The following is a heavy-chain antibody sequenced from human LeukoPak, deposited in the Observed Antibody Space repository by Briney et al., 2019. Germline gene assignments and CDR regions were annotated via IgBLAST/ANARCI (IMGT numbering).Heavy chain of an antibody. D-gene: IGHD3-16*02. Sequence: SGGSLRLSCAASGFTFSSYAMHWVRQAPGKGLEWVAVISYDGSNKYYADSVKGRFTISRDNSKNTLYLQMNSPRAEDTAVYYCARDLGVGVILAQYDYWGQGTLVTVSS. CDR1: GFTFSSYA. CDR3: ARDLGVGVILAQYDY. V-gene: IGHV3-30-3*01. CDR2: ISYDGSNK. J-gene: IGHJ4*02.